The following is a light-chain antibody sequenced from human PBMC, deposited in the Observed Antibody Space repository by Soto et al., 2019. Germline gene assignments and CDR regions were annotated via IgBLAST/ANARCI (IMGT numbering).Light chain of an antibody. CDR2: DAS. CDR3: QQYNSYSA. Sequence: DIQMTQSPSTLSASVGDRVTITCRASQSISSWLAWYQQKPGKAPKILIYDASSLESGVPSRFSCSGSGTEFTLTIRSLQPDDFATYYCQQYNSYSAFGQGTKLEIK. V-gene: IGKV1-5*01. CDR1: QSISSW. J-gene: IGKJ2*01.